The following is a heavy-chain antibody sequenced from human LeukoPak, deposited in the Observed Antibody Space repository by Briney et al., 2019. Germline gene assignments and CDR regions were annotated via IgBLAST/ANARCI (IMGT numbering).Heavy chain of an antibody. CDR3: ARSYYGSGAPRFDY. J-gene: IGHJ4*02. CDR2: INHSGST. V-gene: IGHV4-34*01. CDR1: GGSFSGYY. D-gene: IGHD3-10*01. Sequence: PSETLSLTCVVYGGSFSGYYWSWIRQPPGKGLEWIGEINHSGSTNYNPSLKSRVTISVDTSKNQFSLKLSSVTAADTAVYYCARSYYGSGAPRFDYWGQGTLVTVSS.